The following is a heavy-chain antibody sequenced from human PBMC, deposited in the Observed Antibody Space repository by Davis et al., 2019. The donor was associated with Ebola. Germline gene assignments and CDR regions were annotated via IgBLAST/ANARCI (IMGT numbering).Heavy chain of an antibody. J-gene: IGHJ4*02. D-gene: IGHD1-26*01. CDR1: GFTFSSYA. V-gene: IGHV3-30-3*02. CDR3: AKQRGVGAIDYDY. CDR2: ISYDGSNK. Sequence: SLKISCAASGFTFSSYAMHWVRQAPCKGLEWVAVISYDGSNKYYADSVKGRFTTFRDNPKNTLYLQMNSLRADDTAVYYCAKQRGVGAIDYDYWGRGTVVTISS.